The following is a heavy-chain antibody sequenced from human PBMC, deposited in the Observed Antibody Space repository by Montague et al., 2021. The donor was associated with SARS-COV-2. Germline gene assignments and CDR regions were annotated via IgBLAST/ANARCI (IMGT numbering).Heavy chain of an antibody. D-gene: IGHD1-14*01. Sequence: SETLSLTCTVSGGSISSNYWSWIRQPPGKGLEWIGYIYYRGSTNYNPSLKSRVTISRDTSKNQFSLKVRSVTAADTAVYYCARETMTGDAFDIWGQGTMVTVSS. J-gene: IGHJ3*02. CDR1: GGSISSNY. CDR2: IYYRGST. V-gene: IGHV4-59*01. CDR3: ARETMTGDAFDI.